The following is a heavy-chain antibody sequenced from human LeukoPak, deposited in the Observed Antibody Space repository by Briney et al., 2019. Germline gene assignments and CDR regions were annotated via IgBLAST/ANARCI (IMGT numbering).Heavy chain of an antibody. J-gene: IGHJ4*02. D-gene: IGHD6-19*01. CDR1: GGSISSSSYY. Sequence: PSETLSLTCTVSGGSISSSSYYWGWIRQSPGKGLEWIGSIFYSGSTYYNPSLKSRATISIDTSENQFSLKLSSVTAADTAVYYCATTPALAVAGTLDPKEWGQGTLVTVSS. CDR2: IFYSGST. CDR3: ATTPALAVAGTLDPKE. V-gene: IGHV4-39*01.